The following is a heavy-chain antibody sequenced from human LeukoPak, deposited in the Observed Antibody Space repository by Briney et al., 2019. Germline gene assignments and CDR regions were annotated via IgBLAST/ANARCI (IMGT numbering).Heavy chain of an antibody. CDR1: GYTLTELS. CDR3: ATSSKAYYGDYALIFDY. CDR2: FDPEDGET. D-gene: IGHD4-17*01. J-gene: IGHJ4*02. V-gene: IGHV1-24*01. Sequence: ASVKVSCKVSGYTLTELSMHWVRRAPGKGLEWMGGFDPEDGETIYAQKFQGRVTMTEDTPTDTAYMELSSLRSEDTAVYYCATSSKAYYGDYALIFDYWGQGTLVTDSS.